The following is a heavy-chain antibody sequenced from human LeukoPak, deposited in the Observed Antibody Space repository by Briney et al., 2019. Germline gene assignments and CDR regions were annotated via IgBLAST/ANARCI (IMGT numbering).Heavy chain of an antibody. V-gene: IGHV4-34*01. Sequence: PSETLSLTCAVSGGSFSANYWSWIRQPPGGGLEWIAEIYPSGATQYNPSLTGRVTISADRSKSQFSLRLSSVIAADTAVYYCAGYQFWFQNDVWGQGTLVTVSS. D-gene: IGHD3-3*01. CDR2: IYPSGAT. J-gene: IGHJ4*02. CDR3: AGYQFWFQNDV. CDR1: GGSFSANY.